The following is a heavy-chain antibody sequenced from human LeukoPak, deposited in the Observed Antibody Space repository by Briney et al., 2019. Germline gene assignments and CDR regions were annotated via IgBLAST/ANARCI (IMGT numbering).Heavy chain of an antibody. D-gene: IGHD1-7*01. Sequence: SETLSLTCNVSGGSFSAFYWSWIRQPPGEGLEWVGELSHTGNTNYNPSLKSRVTFSVDTSKRQFSLRLRSVTAADTAVYYCASNTGTVFDYWGQGGRVTVSS. V-gene: IGHV4-34*01. CDR2: LSHTGNT. CDR3: ASNTGTVFDY. CDR1: GGSFSAFY. J-gene: IGHJ4*02.